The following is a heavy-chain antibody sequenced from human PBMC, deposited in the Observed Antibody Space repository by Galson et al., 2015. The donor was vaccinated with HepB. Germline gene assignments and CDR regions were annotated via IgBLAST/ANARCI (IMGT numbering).Heavy chain of an antibody. CDR1: GDSVSSNSAA. D-gene: IGHD6-19*01. CDR2: TYYRSKWYN. CDR3: ARSKGGWYAFDI. V-gene: IGHV6-1*01. Sequence: CTISGDSVSSNSAAWNWIRQSPSRGLEWLGRTYYRSKWYNDYAVSVKSRITINPDTSKNQFSLQPNSVTPEDTAVYYCARSKGGWYAFDIWGQGTMVTVSS. J-gene: IGHJ3*02.